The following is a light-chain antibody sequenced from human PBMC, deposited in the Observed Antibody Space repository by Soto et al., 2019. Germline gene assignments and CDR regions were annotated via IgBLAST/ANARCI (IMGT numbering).Light chain of an antibody. J-gene: IGLJ2*01. CDR1: SRDVGSYNL. CDR2: EDT. Sequence: QSALTQPASVSGSPGQSITISCTGTSRDVGSYNLVSWYQQHPDKAPKLMIYEDTKRPSGVSNRFSGSKSGNTASLTLSGLQAEDEADYYCCSYAGSTSLLFGGGTKVTVL. CDR3: CSYAGSTSLL. V-gene: IGLV2-23*02.